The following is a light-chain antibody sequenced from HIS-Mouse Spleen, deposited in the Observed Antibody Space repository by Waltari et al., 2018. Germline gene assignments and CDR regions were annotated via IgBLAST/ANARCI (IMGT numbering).Light chain of an antibody. J-gene: IGLJ3*02. CDR3: CSYAGSSTWV. CDR2: EGS. Sequence: QSALTQPASVSGSPGPPLTISCTGTRSDVGRHNLVSWYQQLPGKAPKLMIYEGSKRPSGVSNRFSGSKSVNTASLTISGLQAEDEADYYCCSYAGSSTWVFGGGTKLTVL. V-gene: IGLV2-23*01. CDR1: RSDVGRHNL.